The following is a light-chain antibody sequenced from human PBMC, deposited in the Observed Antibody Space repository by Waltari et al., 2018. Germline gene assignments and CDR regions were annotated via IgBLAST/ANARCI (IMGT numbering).Light chain of an antibody. CDR1: QGINNH. CDR3: QQYKSFPLT. V-gene: IGKV1-16*02. Sequence: DIQMTQSPSSLSASVGDRVTITCRASQGINNHLAWFQQKQGKAPKSLIYDASSLQSGVPSNFSGSGAGTEFTLTISSLQPEDFATYYCQQYKSFPLTFGGGTKVGI. CDR2: DAS. J-gene: IGKJ4*01.